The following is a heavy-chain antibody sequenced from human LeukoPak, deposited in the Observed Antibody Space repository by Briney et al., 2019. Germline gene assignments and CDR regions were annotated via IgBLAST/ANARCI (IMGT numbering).Heavy chain of an antibody. CDR2: MNPNSGNT. J-gene: IGHJ6*02. Sequence: ASVKVSCKASGYTFTSYDINWVRQATGQGLEWMGWMNPNSGNTGYAQKFQGRVTMTRNTSIGTAYMELSSLRSEDTAVYYCALLNIVGATTRYHYYGMDVWGQGTTVTVSS. D-gene: IGHD1-26*01. V-gene: IGHV1-8*01. CDR3: ALLNIVGATTRYHYYGMDV. CDR1: GYTFTSYD.